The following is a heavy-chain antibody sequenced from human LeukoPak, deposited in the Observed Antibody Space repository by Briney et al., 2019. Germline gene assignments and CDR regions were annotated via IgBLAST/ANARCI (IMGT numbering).Heavy chain of an antibody. Sequence: ASVKVSCKASGYTFTGYYMHWVRQAPGQGLEWMGWINPNSGGTNYAQKFQGRVTMTTDTSTSTAYMELRSLRSDDTAVYYCARVWQQLVPWYNWFDPWGQGTLVTVSS. J-gene: IGHJ5*02. V-gene: IGHV1-2*02. CDR2: INPNSGGT. D-gene: IGHD6-13*01. CDR3: ARVWQQLVPWYNWFDP. CDR1: GYTFTGYY.